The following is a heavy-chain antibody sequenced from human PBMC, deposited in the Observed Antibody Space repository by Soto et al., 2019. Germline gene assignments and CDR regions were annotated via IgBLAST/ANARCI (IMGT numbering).Heavy chain of an antibody. CDR1: GGSISSGGYY. CDR2: VHYSGTT. CDR3: ASDRKTWCSGNTCYEQDAFDI. Sequence: QVQVQESGPGLVKPSQTLTLTCTVSGGSISSGGYYWTWIRQHPGKVLEWLGNVHYSGTTYYNPSLKSRVTISVDTSKNHFSLKLSSVTAADTAVYYCASDRKTWCSGNTCYEQDAFDIWGQGTMVTVSS. J-gene: IGHJ3*02. V-gene: IGHV4-31*03. D-gene: IGHD2-2*01.